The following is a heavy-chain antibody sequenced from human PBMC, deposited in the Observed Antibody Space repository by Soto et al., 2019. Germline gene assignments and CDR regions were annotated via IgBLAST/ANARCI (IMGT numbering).Heavy chain of an antibody. CDR1: GGTFSSYA. D-gene: IGHD3-22*01. Sequence: GASVKVSCKASGGTFSSYAISWVRQAPGQGLEWMGGIIPTFGTANYAQKFQGRVTITADESTSTAYMELSSLRSEDTAVYYCARQNRPYYYDSSGYYVFDYWGQGTLVTVSS. CDR3: ARQNRPYYYDSSGYYVFDY. J-gene: IGHJ4*02. V-gene: IGHV1-69*13. CDR2: IIPTFGTA.